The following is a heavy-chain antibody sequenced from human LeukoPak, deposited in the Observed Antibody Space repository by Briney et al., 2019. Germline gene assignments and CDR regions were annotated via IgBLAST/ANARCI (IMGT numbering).Heavy chain of an antibody. CDR2: ISAYNGNT. J-gene: IGHJ4*02. CDR1: GYTFTSYG. V-gene: IGHV1-18*01. CDR3: ARAGYSSGWYRDREARY. Sequence: GASVKVSCKASGYTFTSYGISWVRQAPGQGLEWMGWISAYNGNTNYAQKLQGRVTMTTDTSTSTAYMELSSLRSEDTAVYYCARAGYSSGWYRDREARYWGQGTLVTVSS. D-gene: IGHD6-19*01.